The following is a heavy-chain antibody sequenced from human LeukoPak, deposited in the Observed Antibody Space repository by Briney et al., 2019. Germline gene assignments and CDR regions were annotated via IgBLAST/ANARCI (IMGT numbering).Heavy chain of an antibody. CDR2: IYYSGST. J-gene: IGHJ6*03. CDR1: GGSISSYY. D-gene: IGHD2/OR15-2a*01. CDR3: ARETASNDPSTYYYYYMDV. V-gene: IGHV4-59*01. Sequence: PSETLSLTCTVSGGSISSYYWSWIRQPPGKGLEWIGYIYYSGSTNYNPSLKSRVTISVDTSKNQFSLKLSSVTAADTAVYYCARETASNDPSTYYYYYMDVWGKGTTVTVSS.